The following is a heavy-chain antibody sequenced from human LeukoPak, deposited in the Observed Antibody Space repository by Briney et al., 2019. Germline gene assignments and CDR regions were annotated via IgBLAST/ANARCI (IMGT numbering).Heavy chain of an antibody. CDR1: GYTFTNYY. J-gene: IGHJ5*02. CDR3: ARSVPFGELDIGWFDP. Sequence: GASVKVSCKASGYTFTNYYMHWVRQATGQGLEWMGWMNPNSGNTGYAQKFQGRVTMTRDTSISTAYMELSSLRSDDTAVYYCARSVPFGELDIGWFDPWGQGTLVTVSS. D-gene: IGHD3-10*01. CDR2: MNPNSGNT. V-gene: IGHV1-8*02.